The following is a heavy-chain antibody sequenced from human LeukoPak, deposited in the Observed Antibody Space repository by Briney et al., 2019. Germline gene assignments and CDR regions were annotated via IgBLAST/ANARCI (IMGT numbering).Heavy chain of an antibody. V-gene: IGHV4-34*01. CDR3: ARGDPRLLYLDY. D-gene: IGHD2-2*02. CDR1: GGSFSVYY. CDR2: IKHSGST. Sequence: SDTLSLTCALYGGSFSVYYGSWIRQPPGKGLGCIGEIKHSGSTNYNPSLKSRVTISVDTSKNQFFLKLSSVTAADTAVYYCARGDPRLLYLDYWGQGTLVTVSP. J-gene: IGHJ4*02.